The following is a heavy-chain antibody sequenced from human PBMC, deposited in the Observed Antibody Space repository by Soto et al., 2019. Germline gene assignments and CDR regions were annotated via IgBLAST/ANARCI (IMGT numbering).Heavy chain of an antibody. CDR2: ISYDGSNK. Sequence: GGSLRLSGGASGFIFSKYGMHWVRQAPGKGLEWVAVISYDGSNKYYAESVKGRFIISRDKSENTLFLEMNSLRVEDTALYYCAPRKFGSFNIAAFEIWGQGXMVTV. D-gene: IGHD3-16*01. J-gene: IGHJ3*02. CDR3: APRKFGSFNIAAFEI. CDR1: GFIFSKYG. V-gene: IGHV3-30*03.